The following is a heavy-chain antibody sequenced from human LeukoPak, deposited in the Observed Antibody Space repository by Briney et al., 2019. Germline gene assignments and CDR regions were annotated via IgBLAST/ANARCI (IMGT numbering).Heavy chain of an antibody. CDR3: ARDRGYYDSSGYYWYYFDY. D-gene: IGHD3-22*01. CDR2: ISPNSGGT. V-gene: IGHV1-2*02. Sequence: ASVKVSCKASGYTFTGYYMHWVRQAPGQGLEWMGWISPNSGGTNYAQKFQGRVTMTRDTSISTAYMELSRLRSDDTAVYYCARDRGYYDSSGYYWYYFDYWGQGTLVTVSS. CDR1: GYTFTGYY. J-gene: IGHJ4*02.